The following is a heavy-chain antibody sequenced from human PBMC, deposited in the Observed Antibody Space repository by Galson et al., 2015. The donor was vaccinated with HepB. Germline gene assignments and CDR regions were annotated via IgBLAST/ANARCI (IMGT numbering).Heavy chain of an antibody. CDR3: TTARPTLGHLNDY. Sequence: SLRLSCAASGLTSGDYAFSWFRQAPGKGLDWVGFIRSKAYGGTTDYAASVKGRFIISRDDSKSIAYLQMNSLKTEDTAVYYCTTARPTLGHLNDYWGQGTLVTVSS. CDR2: IRSKAYGGTT. D-gene: IGHD7-27*01. J-gene: IGHJ4*02. CDR1: GLTSGDYA. V-gene: IGHV3-49*03.